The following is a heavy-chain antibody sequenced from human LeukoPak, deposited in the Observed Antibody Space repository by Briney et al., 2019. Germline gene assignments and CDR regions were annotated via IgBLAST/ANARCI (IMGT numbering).Heavy chain of an antibody. J-gene: IGHJ3*02. CDR1: GGTFSSYA. D-gene: IGHD7-27*01. CDR3: ARKLGKAGAFDI. Sequence: ASVKVSCKASGGTFSSYAIRWVRQAPGQGLEWMGGIIPIFGTANYAQKFQGRVTITADESTSTAYMELSSLRSEDTAVYYCARKLGKAGAFDIWGQGTMVTVSS. V-gene: IGHV1-69*13. CDR2: IIPIFGTA.